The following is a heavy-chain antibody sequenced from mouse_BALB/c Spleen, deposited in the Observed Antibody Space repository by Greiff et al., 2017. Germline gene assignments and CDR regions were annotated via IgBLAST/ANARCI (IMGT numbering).Heavy chain of an antibody. J-gene: IGHJ4*01. CDR1: GFSLTSYG. V-gene: IGHV2-2*02. D-gene: IGHD2-1*01. CDR2: IWSGGST. Sequence: VQLVESGPGLVQPSQSLSITCTVSGFSLTSYGVHWVRQSPGKGLEWLGVIWSGGSTDYNAAFISRLSISKDNSKSQVFFKMNSLQANDTAIYYCAREGRGNYGSAMDYWGQGTSVTVSS. CDR3: AREGRGNYGSAMDY.